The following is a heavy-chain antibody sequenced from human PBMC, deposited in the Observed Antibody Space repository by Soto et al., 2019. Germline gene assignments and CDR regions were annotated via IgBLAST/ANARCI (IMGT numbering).Heavy chain of an antibody. CDR3: AKRSRQQLVLSPYGMDV. J-gene: IGHJ6*02. D-gene: IGHD6-13*01. CDR2: ISGSGGST. Sequence: EVQLLESGGGLVQPGGSLRLSCAASGFTFSSYAMSCIRQAPGKGLEWVSAISGSGGSTYYADSVKGRFTISRDNSKNTLYLKMHSLRAEDTAVYYCAKRSRQQLVLSPYGMDVWGQGATVTVSS. CDR1: GFTFSSYA. V-gene: IGHV3-23*01.